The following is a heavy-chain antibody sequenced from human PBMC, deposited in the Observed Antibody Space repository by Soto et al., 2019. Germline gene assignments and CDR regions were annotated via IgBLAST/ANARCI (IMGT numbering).Heavy chain of an antibody. CDR2: VSAYNGYT. V-gene: IGHV1-18*01. CDR1: GYTFSDYG. D-gene: IGHD6-6*01. J-gene: IGHJ5*02. Sequence: ASVKVSCKASGYTFSDYGITWVRQAPGQGLEWMGWVSAYNGYTNDAQKFQGRVTVTTNTSTSTVYMELRSLRSDDTAVYYCARGDSYNWFDPWGQGTLVTVS. CDR3: ARGDSYNWFDP.